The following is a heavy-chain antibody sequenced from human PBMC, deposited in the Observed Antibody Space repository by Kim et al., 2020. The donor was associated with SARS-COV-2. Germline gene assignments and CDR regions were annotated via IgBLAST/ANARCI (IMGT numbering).Heavy chain of an antibody. Sequence: SNKYYADSVKGRFTIPRDNSKNTLYLQMNSLRAEDTAVYYCARGSGWLLNYWGQGTLVTVSS. V-gene: IGHV3-33*01. D-gene: IGHD3-22*01. CDR3: ARGSGWLLNY. J-gene: IGHJ4*02. CDR2: SNK.